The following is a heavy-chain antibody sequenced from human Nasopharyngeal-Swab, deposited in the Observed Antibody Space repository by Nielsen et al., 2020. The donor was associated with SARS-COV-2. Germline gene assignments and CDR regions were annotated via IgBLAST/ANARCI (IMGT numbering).Heavy chain of an antibody. CDR3: ARGTRYDFWSGYSFYYYYGMDV. V-gene: IGHV3-20*01. CDR2: INWNGGST. Sequence: GGSLRLSCAASGFTFDDYGMSWVRQAPGKGLEWVSGINWNGGSTGYADSVKGRFTISRDNAKNSLYLQMNSLRAEDTALYHCARGTRYDFWSGYSFYYYYGMDVWGQGTTVTDSS. D-gene: IGHD3-3*01. J-gene: IGHJ6*02. CDR1: GFTFDDYG.